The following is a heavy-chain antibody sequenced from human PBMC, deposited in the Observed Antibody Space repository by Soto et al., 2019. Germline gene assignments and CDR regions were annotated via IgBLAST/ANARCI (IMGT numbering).Heavy chain of an antibody. D-gene: IGHD1-26*01. CDR3: ARRGASGATEPTNFDY. CDR2: INHSGST. CDR1: GGSFSGYY. Sequence: SETLSLTCAVYGGSFSGYYWSWIRQPPGKGLEWIGEINHSGSTNYNPSLKSRVTISVDTSKNQFSLKLSSVTAADTAVYYCARRGASGATEPTNFDYWGQGTLVTVS. J-gene: IGHJ4*02. V-gene: IGHV4-34*01.